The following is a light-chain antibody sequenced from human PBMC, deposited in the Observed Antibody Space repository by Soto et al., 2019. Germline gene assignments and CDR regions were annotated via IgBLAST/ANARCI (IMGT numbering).Light chain of an antibody. Sequence: DIQMTQSPSTLSASVGDRVTITCRASQSISSWLAWYQQKPGKAPKLLIYDASSLESGVPSRFSGSGSGTEFTLTIRSLQPDDFETYYCQQYNSYSHTFGQGTKVDIK. V-gene: IGKV1-5*01. CDR2: DAS. CDR1: QSISSW. J-gene: IGKJ1*01. CDR3: QQYNSYSHT.